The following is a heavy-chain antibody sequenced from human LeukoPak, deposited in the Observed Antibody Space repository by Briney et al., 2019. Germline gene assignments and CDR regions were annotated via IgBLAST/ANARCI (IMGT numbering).Heavy chain of an antibody. CDR3: ARRRVSRWDGIYYFDY. V-gene: IGHV5-51*01. CDR1: GYSFPNYW. J-gene: IGHJ4*02. D-gene: IGHD1-26*01. CDR2: IYPGDSDT. Sequence: LGESLKISCKGSGYSFPNYWIGWVRQMPGKGLEWMGIIYPGDSDTRYSPSFQGQVTISADKSISTAYLQWSSLKASDTAMYYCARRRVSRWDGIYYFDYWGQGTLVTVSS.